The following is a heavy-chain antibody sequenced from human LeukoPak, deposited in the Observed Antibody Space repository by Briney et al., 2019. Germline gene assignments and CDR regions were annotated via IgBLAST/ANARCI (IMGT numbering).Heavy chain of an antibody. Sequence: SETLSLTCTVSGGSINSYYWNWVRQPPGKGLEWIGYIYYSGGTKYNPSLKSRVTIAVDTSKNQFSLKLSSVTAADTAVYYCARRAAAVGTYYMDVWGKGTTVTASS. CDR3: ARRAAAVGTYYMDV. J-gene: IGHJ6*03. CDR2: IYYSGGT. CDR1: GGSINSYY. V-gene: IGHV4-59*01. D-gene: IGHD6-13*01.